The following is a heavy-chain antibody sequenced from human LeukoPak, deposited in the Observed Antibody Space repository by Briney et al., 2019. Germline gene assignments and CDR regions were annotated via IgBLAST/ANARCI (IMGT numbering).Heavy chain of an antibody. V-gene: IGHV4-59*01. CDR1: GGSISNYY. D-gene: IGHD2-15*01. CDR2: IYYSGST. Sequence: SETLSLTCTVSGGSISNYYWSWIRQAPGKGLEWIGYIYYSGSTNYNPSLKGRVTISVDTSKNQFSLKLSSVTAADTAVYYCAREEGSWGQGTLVTVSS. J-gene: IGHJ4*02. CDR3: AREEGS.